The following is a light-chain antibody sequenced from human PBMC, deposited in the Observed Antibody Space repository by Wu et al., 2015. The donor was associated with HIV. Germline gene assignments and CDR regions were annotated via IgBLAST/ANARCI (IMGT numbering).Light chain of an antibody. CDR1: QXVTSNT. Sequence: RPSQXVTSNTLVXVPAETWPGSQALIYGTSSRATGIPNRFSGSGSGTDFTLTISRLEPEDFAVYYCQQYGSSPLWSFGQGTKLEIK. J-gene: IGKJ2*04. CDR3: QQYGSSPLWS. CDR2: GTS. V-gene: IGKV3-20*01.